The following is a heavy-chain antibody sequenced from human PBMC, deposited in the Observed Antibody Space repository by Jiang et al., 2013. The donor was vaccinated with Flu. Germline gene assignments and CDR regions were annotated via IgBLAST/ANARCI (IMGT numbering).Heavy chain of an antibody. Sequence: KLQGRVTMTTDTSTSTAYMELRSLRSDDTAVYYCARERGFDYWGQGTTVTVSS. V-gene: IGHV1-18*01. J-gene: IGHJ4*03. CDR3: ARERGFDY.